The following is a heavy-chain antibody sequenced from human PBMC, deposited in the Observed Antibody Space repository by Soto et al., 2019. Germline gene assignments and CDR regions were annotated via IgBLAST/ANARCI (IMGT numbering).Heavy chain of an antibody. CDR1: GGSFSGYY. CDR3: ARGARVVVPAAIRGFGYYGMDV. D-gene: IGHD2-2*02. V-gene: IGHV4-34*01. Sequence: QVQLQQWGAGLLKPSETLSLTCAVYGGSFSGYYWSWIRQPPGKGLEWIGEINHSGSTNYNPSLKSRVTISVDTSKNQFSLKLSSVTAADTAVYYCARGARVVVPAAIRGFGYYGMDVWGQGTTVTVSS. CDR2: INHSGST. J-gene: IGHJ6*02.